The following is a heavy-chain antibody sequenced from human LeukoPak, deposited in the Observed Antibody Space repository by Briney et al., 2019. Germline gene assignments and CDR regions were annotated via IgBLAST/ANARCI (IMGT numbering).Heavy chain of an antibody. V-gene: IGHV3-23*01. Sequence: PGGSLRLSCATSGFTFSSYAMSWVRQAPGKGLEWVSGIGASGGSTYYADSVKGRFTISRDNSKNTLYLQMNSLRAEDTAVYYCAKDFVLWFGESLYPWGQGTLVTVSS. J-gene: IGHJ5*02. CDR3: AKDFVLWFGESLYP. CDR1: GFTFSSYA. D-gene: IGHD3-10*01. CDR2: IGASGGST.